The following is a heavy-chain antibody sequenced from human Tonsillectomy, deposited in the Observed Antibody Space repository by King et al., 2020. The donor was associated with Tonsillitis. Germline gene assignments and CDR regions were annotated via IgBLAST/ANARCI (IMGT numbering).Heavy chain of an antibody. CDR1: GFTFSSYW. CDR3: ARDQSVAVVTPLPYWYFDL. Sequence: QLVQSGGGLVQPGGSLRLSCAASGFTFSSYWMSWVRQAPGKGLEWVANIKQDGSEKYYVDSVKGRFTISRDNAKNSLYLQMNSLRAEDTAVYYCARDQSVAVVTPLPYWYFDLCGRGTLVTVSS. D-gene: IGHD4-23*01. CDR2: IKQDGSEK. V-gene: IGHV3-7*01. J-gene: IGHJ2*01.